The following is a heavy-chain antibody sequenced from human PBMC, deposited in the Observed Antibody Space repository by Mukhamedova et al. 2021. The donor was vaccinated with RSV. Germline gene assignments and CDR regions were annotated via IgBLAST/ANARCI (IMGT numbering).Heavy chain of an antibody. CDR2: IIPILGIA. V-gene: IGHV1-69*10. D-gene: IGHD3-16*02. J-gene: IGHJ4*02. CDR3: VRSTASMITFGGVIVIGGFDY. Sequence: GGIIPILGIANYAQKFQGRVTITADKSTSTAYMELSSLRSEDTAVYYCVRSTASMITFGGVIVIGGFDYWGQGTLVTVSS.